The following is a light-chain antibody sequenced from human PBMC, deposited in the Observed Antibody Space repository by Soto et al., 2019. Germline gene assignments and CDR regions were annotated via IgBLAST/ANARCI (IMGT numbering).Light chain of an antibody. CDR3: PPYNDYSPYT. V-gene: IGKV1-5*01. J-gene: IGKJ2*01. CDR2: DAS. CDR1: QSISGR. Sequence: DIQMTQAPSTLSASVGNRVTFTCRASQSISGRLAWYQQKPGRAPKLLFFDASSVGSWVPSRFSASGSGTAFTLTISRPQTDDLSTYYSPPYNDYSPYTFGHENNLEI.